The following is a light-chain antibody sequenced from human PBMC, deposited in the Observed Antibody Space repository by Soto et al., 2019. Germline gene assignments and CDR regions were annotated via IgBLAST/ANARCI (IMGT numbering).Light chain of an antibody. CDR1: GSDGGGYNY. CDR3: TSFAGSGTYG. V-gene: IGLV2-14*01. Sequence: QSVLTQPASVSGAPGQSIAVSCTGTGSDGGGYNYVSLYQQYPGKTPKLIIFDVTNQPSGVSDRCSGSKAASNASLPLSGLQADVEVASSCTSFAGSGTYGFGSATTATV. J-gene: IGLJ6*01. CDR2: DVT.